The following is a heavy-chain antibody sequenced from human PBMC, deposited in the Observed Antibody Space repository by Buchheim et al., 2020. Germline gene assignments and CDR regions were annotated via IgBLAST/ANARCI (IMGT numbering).Heavy chain of an antibody. D-gene: IGHD2-15*01. V-gene: IGHV4-30-4*07. CDR3: ARDGCSGGSCYYAFDI. CDR1: GGSISSGGYS. J-gene: IGHJ3*02. CDR2: IYYSGST. Sequence: QVQLQESGPGLVKPSQTLSLTCAVSGGSISSGGYSWSWIRQPPGKGLEWIGYIYYSGSTYYNPSLKSRVTISVDTSKNQLSLKLSSVTAADTAVYYCARDGCSGGSCYYAFDIWGQGT.